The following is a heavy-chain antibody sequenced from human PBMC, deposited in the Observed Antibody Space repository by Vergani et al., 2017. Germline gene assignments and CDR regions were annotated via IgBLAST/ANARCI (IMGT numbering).Heavy chain of an antibody. J-gene: IGHJ5*02. Sequence: QVQLVESGGGVVQPGRSPRPSCAPSGFTFNQYGMHWVRQAPGKGLEWVAVTWYDGNNKQYADSVKGRFTISRDNSKSTMYLQMNSLRDEDTGVYYCARDLRLLYNRFDPWGQGTLVTVSS. V-gene: IGHV3-33*01. CDR2: TWYDGNNK. CDR3: ARDLRLLYNRFDP. CDR1: GFTFNQYG. D-gene: IGHD1-14*01.